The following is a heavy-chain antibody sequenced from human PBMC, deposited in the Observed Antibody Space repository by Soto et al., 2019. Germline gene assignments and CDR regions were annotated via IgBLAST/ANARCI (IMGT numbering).Heavy chain of an antibody. V-gene: IGHV1-8*01. Sequence: QVQLVQSGAEVKKPGASVKVSCKASGYTFTSYDIKWVRQATGQGLEWMGWMNPDPNSGDTAYAQKFQGRVTLTWNTSISTAYMELSSLRSEDTAVYYCASGHYYGMDVWGQGTTVTVSS. CDR1: GYTFTSYD. CDR2: MNPDPNSGDT. J-gene: IGHJ6*02. CDR3: ASGHYYGMDV.